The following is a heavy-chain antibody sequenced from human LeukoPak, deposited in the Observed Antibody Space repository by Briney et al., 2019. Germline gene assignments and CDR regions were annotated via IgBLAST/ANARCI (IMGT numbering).Heavy chain of an antibody. J-gene: IGHJ4*02. CDR1: GGSFSGYY. CDR2: INHSGST. Sequence: SETLSLTCAVHGGSFSGYYWSWIRQPPGKGLEWIGEINHSGSTNYNPSLKSRVTISVDTSKNQFSLKLSSVTAADTAVYYCARDHPSPDDYGDYWGQGTLVTVSS. V-gene: IGHV4-34*01. CDR3: ARDHPSPDDYGDY.